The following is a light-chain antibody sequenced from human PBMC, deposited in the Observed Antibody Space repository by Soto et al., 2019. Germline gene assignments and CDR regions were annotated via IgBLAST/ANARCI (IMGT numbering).Light chain of an antibody. CDR1: SSNIGAGYD. CDR2: GNS. Sequence: SVLTPPPSVSGAPGPSFTISCTVSSSNIGAGYDVHWYQQLPGTAPKLLIYGNSNRPSGVPDRFSGSKSGTSASLAITGLQAEDEADYYCQSYDSSRRGYVFGKGTNVTV. V-gene: IGLV1-40*01. J-gene: IGLJ1*01. CDR3: QSYDSSRRGYV.